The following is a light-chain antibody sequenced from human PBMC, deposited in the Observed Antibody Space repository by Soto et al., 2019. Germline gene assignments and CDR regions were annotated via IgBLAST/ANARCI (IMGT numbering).Light chain of an antibody. Sequence: DIQMTQSPSSLSASVGDRVTITCRASQSISSYLSWYQQKPGKAPKLLIYAASSLQSGVPSRFSGSGSGTDFALTISRRQPEDFATYYCQQSYSTPFAFGPGTKVDIK. V-gene: IGKV1-39*01. CDR1: QSISSY. CDR2: AAS. CDR3: QQSYSTPFA. J-gene: IGKJ3*01.